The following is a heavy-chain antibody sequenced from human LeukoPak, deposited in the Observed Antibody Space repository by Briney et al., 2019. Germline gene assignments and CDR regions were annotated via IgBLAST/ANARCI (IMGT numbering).Heavy chain of an antibody. CDR3: ARGLPPRRNYDSSGYYSYYFDY. V-gene: IGHV1-18*04. Sequence: ASVTVSCKASGYSFTNYGISWVRQALGQGLEWMGWISAYNANTKYEQKVQGRVTMTTDTSTNTAYMELRSLRSDDTAVYYCARGLPPRRNYDSSGYYSYYFDYWGQGTLVTVSS. J-gene: IGHJ4*02. D-gene: IGHD3-22*01. CDR2: ISAYNANT. CDR1: GYSFTNYG.